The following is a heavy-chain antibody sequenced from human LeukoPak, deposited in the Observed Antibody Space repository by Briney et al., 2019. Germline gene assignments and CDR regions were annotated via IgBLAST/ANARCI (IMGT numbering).Heavy chain of an antibody. CDR1: GYTFTSYG. CDR2: ISAYNGNT. CDR3: ASEIDLYDFWNCYHFDY. Sequence: ASVKVSCKASGYTFTSYGISWVRHAPGQGLEWKGWISAYNGNTNYAQKLQGRVTMTTDTSTSTAYMELRSLRPDDTAVYYCASEIDLYDFWNCYHFDYWGQGTLVTVSS. V-gene: IGHV1-18*01. J-gene: IGHJ4*02. D-gene: IGHD3-3*01.